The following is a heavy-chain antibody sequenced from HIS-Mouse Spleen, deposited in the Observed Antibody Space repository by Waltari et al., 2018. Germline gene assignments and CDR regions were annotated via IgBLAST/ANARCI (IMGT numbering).Heavy chain of an antibody. CDR2: INPNSGGT. CDR1: GYTFTGYY. CDR3: ARDTIAAAGKADAFDI. Sequence: QVQLVQSGAEVKKPGASVKVSCKASGYTFTGYYMHWVRQAPGQGLEWMGWINPNSGGTNYAQKFQGRVTMTRDTSISTAYMELSRLRSDDTAVYYCARDTIAAAGKADAFDIWGQGTMVTVSS. J-gene: IGHJ3*02. D-gene: IGHD6-13*01. V-gene: IGHV1-2*02.